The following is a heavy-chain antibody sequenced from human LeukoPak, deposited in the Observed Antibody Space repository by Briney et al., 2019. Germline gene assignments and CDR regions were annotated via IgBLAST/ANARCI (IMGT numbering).Heavy chain of an antibody. Sequence: PSETLSLTCTVSGGSISSSSHYWGWIRQTPGKGLEWIGNIYYSGSTNYNPSLKSRVTISVDKSKNQFSLRLTSVTAADMAVYYCASNWSDFDYWGRGTLVTVSS. CDR2: IYYSGST. CDR1: GGSISSSSHY. CDR3: ASNWSDFDY. J-gene: IGHJ4*02. D-gene: IGHD1-1*01. V-gene: IGHV4-39*07.